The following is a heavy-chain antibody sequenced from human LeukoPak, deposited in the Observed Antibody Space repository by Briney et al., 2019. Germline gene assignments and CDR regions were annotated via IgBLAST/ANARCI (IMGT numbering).Heavy chain of an antibody. CDR2: IYYSGST. Sequence: PPEALSLTCTVSGGSISSYYWSWIRQPPGKGLGWIGYIYYSGSTNHNPSLQSRVTISVDTSKNQFSLKLSSVTAAGTAVYYCARYSGYDSLFDYWGQGTLVTVSS. D-gene: IGHD5-12*01. V-gene: IGHV4-59*01. J-gene: IGHJ4*02. CDR1: GGSISSYY. CDR3: ARYSGYDSLFDY.